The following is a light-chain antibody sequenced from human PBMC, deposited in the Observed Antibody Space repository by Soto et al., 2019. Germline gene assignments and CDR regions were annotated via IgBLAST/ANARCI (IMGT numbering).Light chain of an antibody. CDR1: QSLLHSNGYNY. Sequence: DLVMTQSPLSLPVTPGEPASISCRSSQSLLHSNGYNYWDWYLQKPGQSPQLLIYLGSNRASGVPDRFSGSGSGTDFTLKISRVEAEDVGVYYCMQALQTPPSFGQGTKVEIK. CDR3: MQALQTPPS. CDR2: LGS. V-gene: IGKV2-28*01. J-gene: IGKJ1*01.